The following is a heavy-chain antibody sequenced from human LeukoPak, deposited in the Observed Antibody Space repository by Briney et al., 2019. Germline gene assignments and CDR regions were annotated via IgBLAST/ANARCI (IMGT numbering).Heavy chain of an antibody. Sequence: GGSLRLSCVASGFTFSTYSMTWVRQAPGKGLEWVSSISTSSSYIYYADSVKGRFTISRDNAKNSLYLQMNSLRAEDTAVYYCAREMATYTRGTNDHWGQGTLVTVSS. CDR3: AREMATYTRGTNDH. CDR1: GFTFSTYS. V-gene: IGHV3-21*01. CDR2: ISTSSSYI. D-gene: IGHD5-24*01. J-gene: IGHJ4*02.